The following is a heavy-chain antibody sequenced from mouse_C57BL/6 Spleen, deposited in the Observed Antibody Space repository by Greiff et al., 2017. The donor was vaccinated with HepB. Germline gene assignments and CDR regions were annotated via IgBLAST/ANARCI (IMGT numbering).Heavy chain of an antibody. V-gene: IGHV5-16*01. Sequence: EVQVVESEGGLVQPGSSMKLSCTASGFTFSDYYMAWVRQVPEKGLEWVANINYDGSSTYYLDSLKSRFIISRDNAKNILYLQMSSLKSEDTATYDCAREGGSRDWYFDVWGTGTTVTVSS. J-gene: IGHJ1*03. CDR1: GFTFSDYY. CDR2: INYDGSST. CDR3: AREGGSRDWYFDV.